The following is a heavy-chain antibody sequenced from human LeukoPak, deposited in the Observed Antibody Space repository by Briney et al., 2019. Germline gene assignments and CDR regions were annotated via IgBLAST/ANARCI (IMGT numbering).Heavy chain of an antibody. Sequence: SETLSLTCTVSGGPISSYYWSWIRQPPGKGLEWIGYIFYGGSTNYNPSLKSRVTISADTSKNQFSVKVTSVTAADTAVYYCARLATTSRGYYFDYWGQGALVTVSS. CDR1: GGPISSYY. CDR3: ARLATTSRGYYFDY. CDR2: IFYGGST. V-gene: IGHV4-59*01. D-gene: IGHD5-24*01. J-gene: IGHJ4*02.